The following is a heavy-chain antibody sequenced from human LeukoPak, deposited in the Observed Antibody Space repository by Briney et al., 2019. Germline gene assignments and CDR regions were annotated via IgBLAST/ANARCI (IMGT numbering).Heavy chain of an antibody. D-gene: IGHD5-18*01. V-gene: IGHV4-34*01. CDR3: ARAPRYSYGYRVPNGMDV. Sequence: SETLSLTCAVYGGSFSGYYWSWIRQPPGKGLEXXXXXXHSGSTNYNPSLKSRVTISVDTSKNQFSLKLSSVTAADTAVYYCARAPRYSYGYRVPNGMDVWGQGTTVTVSS. J-gene: IGHJ6*02. CDR2: XXHSGST. CDR1: GGSFSGYY.